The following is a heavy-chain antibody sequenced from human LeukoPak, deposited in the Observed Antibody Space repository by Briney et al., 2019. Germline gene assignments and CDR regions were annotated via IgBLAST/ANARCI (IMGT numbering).Heavy chain of an antibody. D-gene: IGHD4-17*01. J-gene: IGHJ3*02. CDR1: GGSISSGGYY. Sequence: SQTLSLTCTVSGGSISSGGYYWSWIRQHPGKGLEWIGYIYYSGSTYYNPSLKSRVTILVDTSKNQFSLKLSSVTAADTAVYYCASNGDDYGDYPADAFDIWGQGTMVTVSS. CDR2: IYYSGST. V-gene: IGHV4-31*03. CDR3: ASNGDDYGDYPADAFDI.